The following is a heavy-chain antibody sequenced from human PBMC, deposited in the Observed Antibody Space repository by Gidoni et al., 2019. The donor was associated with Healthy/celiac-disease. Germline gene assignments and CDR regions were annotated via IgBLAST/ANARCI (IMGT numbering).Heavy chain of an antibody. Sequence: EVQLVESGGGLVQPGGSVRLSCAASGFTFSNDWMSWVRQAPGKGLEWVANIKQDGREKYYVDSVKGRFTISRDNAKNSLYLQMNSLRAEDTAVYYCARDIGIAAAGTRENAFDIWGQGTMVTVSS. J-gene: IGHJ3*02. V-gene: IGHV3-7*01. CDR1: GFTFSNDW. CDR3: ARDIGIAAAGTRENAFDI. D-gene: IGHD6-13*01. CDR2: IKQDGREK.